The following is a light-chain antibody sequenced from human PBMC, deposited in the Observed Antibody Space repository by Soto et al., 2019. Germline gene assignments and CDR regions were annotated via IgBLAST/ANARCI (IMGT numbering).Light chain of an antibody. CDR1: SSDVGGYNY. V-gene: IGLV2-14*01. J-gene: IGLJ2*01. CDR3: SSYTSSSTLVV. CDR2: DVS. Sequence: QSVLTQPASVSGSPGQSITISCIGTSSDVGGYNYASWYQQHPGKAPKLMIYDVSNRPSGVSNRFSGSKSGNTASLTISGLQAEDEADYYCSSYTSSSTLVVFGGGTKLTVL.